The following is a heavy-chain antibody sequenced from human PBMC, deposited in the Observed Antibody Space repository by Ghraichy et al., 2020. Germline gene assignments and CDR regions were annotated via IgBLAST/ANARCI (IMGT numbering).Heavy chain of an antibody. CDR2: INHSGST. CDR1: GGSFSGYY. V-gene: IGHV4-34*01. Sequence: SCAVYGGSFSGYYWSWIRQPPGKGLEWIGEINHSGSTNYNPSLKSRVTISVDTSKNQFSLKLSSVTAADTAVYYCARGNRVITIFGVVPEALNWFDPWGQGTLVTVSS. CDR3: ARGNRVITIFGVVPEALNWFDP. D-gene: IGHD3-3*01. J-gene: IGHJ5*02.